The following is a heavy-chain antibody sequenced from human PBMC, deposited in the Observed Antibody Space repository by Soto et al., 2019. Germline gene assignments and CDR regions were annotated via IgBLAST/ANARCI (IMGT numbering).Heavy chain of an antibody. CDR1: GFTFSSYA. Sequence: GGSLRLSCAASGFTFSSYAMHWVRQAPGKGLEWVAVISYDGSNKYYADPVKGRFTIPRDNSKNTLYLQMNSLRAEDTAVYYCARDYPLTTYYYDSSGYYTHYGMDVWGQGTTVTVSS. CDR2: ISYDGSNK. V-gene: IGHV3-30-3*01. CDR3: ARDYPLTTYYYDSSGYYTHYGMDV. D-gene: IGHD3-22*01. J-gene: IGHJ6*02.